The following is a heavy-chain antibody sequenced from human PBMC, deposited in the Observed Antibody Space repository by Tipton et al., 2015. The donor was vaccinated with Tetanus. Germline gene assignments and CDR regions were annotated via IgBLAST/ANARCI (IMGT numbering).Heavy chain of an antibody. Sequence: TLSLTCTVSGDSVSGYYWSWIRQPPGKGLEWIGYVYYTGSTNHNPSLKSRVTISMDRSKNQISLQRTSVTAADTAVYFCAGVTAQRTELYFDHWGQGTLVTVSS. V-gene: IGHV4-59*02. CDR2: VYYTGST. J-gene: IGHJ4*02. CDR1: GDSVSGYY. CDR3: AGVTAQRTELYFDH. D-gene: IGHD6-13*01.